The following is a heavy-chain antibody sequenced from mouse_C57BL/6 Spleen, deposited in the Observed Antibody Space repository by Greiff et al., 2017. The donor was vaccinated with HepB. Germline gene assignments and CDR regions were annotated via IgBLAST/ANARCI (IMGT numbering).Heavy chain of an antibody. CDR1: GFTFSDYG. CDR2: ISSGSSTI. D-gene: IGHD1-1*01. J-gene: IGHJ3*01. CDR3: ARGFDYYGSSYEAY. V-gene: IGHV5-17*01. Sequence: EVKLVESGGGLVKPGGSLKLSCAASGFTFSDYGMHWVRQAPEKGLEWVAYISSGSSTIYYADTVKGRFTISRDNAKNTLFLQMTSLRSEDTAMYYCARGFDYYGSSYEAYWGQGTLVTVSA.